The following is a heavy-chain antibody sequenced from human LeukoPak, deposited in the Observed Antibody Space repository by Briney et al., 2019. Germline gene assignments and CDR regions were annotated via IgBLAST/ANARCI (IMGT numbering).Heavy chain of an antibody. CDR2: IYHSGST. J-gene: IGHJ4*02. V-gene: IGHV4-30-2*01. CDR3: ARHQYSSSGPRDY. Sequence: SQTLSLTCTVSGGSISSGGYYWSWIRQPPGKGLEWIGYIYHSGSTYYNPSLKSRVTISVDRSKNQFSLKLSSVTAADTAVYYCARHQYSSSGPRDYWGQGTLVTVSS. CDR1: GGSISSGGYY. D-gene: IGHD6-13*01.